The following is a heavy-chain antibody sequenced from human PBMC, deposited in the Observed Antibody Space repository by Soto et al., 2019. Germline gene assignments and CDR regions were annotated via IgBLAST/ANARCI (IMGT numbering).Heavy chain of an antibody. V-gene: IGHV3-30*18. Sequence: QVQLVESGGGVVQSGRSLRLSCAASGFTFSNNGMHWVRQAPGKGVEWVAVISYDGSYKYYADSVKGRFTISRDNSKNKLFLQMNSLRAEEKAGYYWGKGRSGYEFYYGMDVWGQGTTVTVSS. J-gene: IGHJ6*02. D-gene: IGHD5-12*01. CDR1: GFTFSNNG. CDR3: GKGRSGYEFYYGMDV. CDR2: ISYDGSYK.